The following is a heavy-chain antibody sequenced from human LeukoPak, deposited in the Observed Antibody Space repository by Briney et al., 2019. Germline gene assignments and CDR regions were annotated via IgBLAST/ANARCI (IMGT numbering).Heavy chain of an antibody. Sequence: GGSLRLSCAASGFAFSSYAMSWVRQAPGKGLEWVSAISGTGSSTYYADSVKGRFTISRVNSKDTLYLQMNSLRAEDTAIYYCAKITTTSSFSPLDYWGQGTLVTVSS. J-gene: IGHJ4*02. CDR3: AKITTTSSFSPLDY. CDR1: GFAFSSYA. D-gene: IGHD3-22*01. V-gene: IGHV3-23*01. CDR2: ISGTGSST.